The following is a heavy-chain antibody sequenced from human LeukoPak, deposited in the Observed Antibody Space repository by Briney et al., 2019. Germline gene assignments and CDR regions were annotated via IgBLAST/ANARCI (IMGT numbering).Heavy chain of an antibody. CDR1: GFTFSSYG. D-gene: IGHD3-10*01. CDR2: IRYDGSNK. CDR3: AKVRYYGSGSYYNLNYFDY. V-gene: IGHV3-30*02. J-gene: IGHJ4*02. Sequence: GGSLRLSCAASGFTFSSYGMHWVRQAPGKGLEWVAFIRYDGSNKYYADSVKGRFTISRDNSKNTLYLQMNSLRAEDTAVYYCAKVRYYGSGSYYNLNYFDYWGQGTLVTVSS.